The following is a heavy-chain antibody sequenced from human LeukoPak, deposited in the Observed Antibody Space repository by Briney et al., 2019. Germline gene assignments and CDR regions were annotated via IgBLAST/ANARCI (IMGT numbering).Heavy chain of an antibody. J-gene: IGHJ4*02. CDR2: IYHSGST. CDR3: ARDPLGATIDY. D-gene: IGHD1-26*01. CDR1: GYSISSGYY. Sequence: SETLSLTCTVSGYSISSGYYWGWIRQPPGKGLEWIGSIYHSGSTYYNPSLKSRVTISVDTSKNQFSLKLSSVTAADTAVYHCARDPLGATIDYWGQGTLVTVSS. V-gene: IGHV4-38-2*02.